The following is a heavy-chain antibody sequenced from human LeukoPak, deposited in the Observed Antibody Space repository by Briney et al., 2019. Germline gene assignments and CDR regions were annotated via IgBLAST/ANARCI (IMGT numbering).Heavy chain of an antibody. J-gene: IGHJ3*02. CDR3: AKESSSIVGAPPGAFDI. CDR2: ISGSGGST. Sequence: GGSLRLSCAASGFTFSSYAMSWVRQAPGKGLEWVSAISGSGGSTYYADSVKGRFTISRDNSKNTLYLQMNSLRAEDTAVYYCAKESSSIVGAPPGAFDIWGQGTMVTVSS. V-gene: IGHV3-23*01. D-gene: IGHD1-26*01. CDR1: GFTFSSYA.